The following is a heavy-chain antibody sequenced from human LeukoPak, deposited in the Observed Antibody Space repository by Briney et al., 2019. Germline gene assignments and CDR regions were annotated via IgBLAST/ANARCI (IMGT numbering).Heavy chain of an antibody. CDR1: GGTFSSYA. CDR2: IIPILGIA. CDR3: ARVRYYYDSSGYNYYFDY. V-gene: IGHV1-69*04. D-gene: IGHD3-22*01. J-gene: IGHJ4*02. Sequence: SVKVSCKASGGTFSSYAISWVRQAPGQGFEWMGRIIPILGIANYAQKFQGRVTITADKSTSTAYMELSSLRSEDTAVYYCARVRYYYDSSGYNYYFDYWGQGTLVTVSS.